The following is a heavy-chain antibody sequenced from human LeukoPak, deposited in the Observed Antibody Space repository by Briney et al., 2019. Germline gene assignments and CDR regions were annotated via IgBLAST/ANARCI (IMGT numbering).Heavy chain of an antibody. D-gene: IGHD2-21*01. V-gene: IGHV3-21*01. J-gene: IGHJ4*02. CDR1: GFTFSSCS. Sequence: GGSLRLSCAASGFTFSSCSMNWVRQAPGKGLEWVSSISSSSSYIYYADSVKGRFTISRDNAKNSLYLQMNSLRAEDTAVYYCARKPIYCGGDCYYFDYWGQGTLVTVSS. CDR2: ISSSSSYI. CDR3: ARKPIYCGGDCYYFDY.